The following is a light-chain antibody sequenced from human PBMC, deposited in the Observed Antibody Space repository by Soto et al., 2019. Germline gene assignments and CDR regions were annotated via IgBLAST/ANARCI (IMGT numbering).Light chain of an antibody. V-gene: IGKV3-15*01. CDR1: QSVSSN. CDR3: QQYYNWPPLT. J-gene: IGKJ4*01. CDR2: GAS. Sequence: EIVMTQSPPTLSVSPGERATLSCRASQSVSSNLAWYQQKPGQAPRLLIYGASTRATGIPARISGSGSGTEFTLTISSLQSEDFAVYYCQQYYNWPPLTFGGGTKVDIK.